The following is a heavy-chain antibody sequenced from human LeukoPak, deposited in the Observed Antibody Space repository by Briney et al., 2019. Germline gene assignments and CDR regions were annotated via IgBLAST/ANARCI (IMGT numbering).Heavy chain of an antibody. J-gene: IGHJ4*02. Sequence: GGSLRLSCAASGFTFSSYGMHWVRQAPGKGLEWVAVISYDGSNKYYADSVKGRFTISRDNSKNTLYLQMNSLRAEDTAVYYCAKVVSGYGFFDYWGQGILVTVSS. CDR1: GFTFSSYG. V-gene: IGHV3-30*18. D-gene: IGHD5-12*01. CDR2: ISYDGSNK. CDR3: AKVVSGYGFFDY.